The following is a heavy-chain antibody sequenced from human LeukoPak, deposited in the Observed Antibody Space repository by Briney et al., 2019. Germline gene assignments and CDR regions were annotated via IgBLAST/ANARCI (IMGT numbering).Heavy chain of an antibody. J-gene: IGHJ5*02. D-gene: IGHD3-22*01. CDR1: GFTFNNAW. V-gene: IGHV3-15*01. CDR2: IKSNGDGGTT. CDR3: TTLTYYYDSNDRGA. Sequence: PGGSLRLSCAVSGFTFNNAWMNWVRQAPGKGLEWVGRIKSNGDGGTTNYAAPVRGRFTISRNDSKSTLYLQMNNLKIEDTAVYYCTTLTYYYDSNDRGAWGQGTLVTVSS.